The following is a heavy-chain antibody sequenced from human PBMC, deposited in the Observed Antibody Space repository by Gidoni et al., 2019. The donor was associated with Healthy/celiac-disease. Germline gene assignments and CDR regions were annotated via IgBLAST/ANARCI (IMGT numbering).Heavy chain of an antibody. D-gene: IGHD7-27*01. CDR3: ARLGLTPNNWFDP. CDR1: GYSFTSYW. CDR2: ISPGDSDT. Sequence: EVQLVQSGAEVKKPGESLKISCTGSGYSFTSYWTGRVRQLPGKGLEWMGIISPGDSDTRYSPSFQGQVTISADKSISTAYLQWSSLKASDTAMYYCARLGLTPNNWFDPWGQGTLVTVSS. J-gene: IGHJ5*02. V-gene: IGHV5-51*01.